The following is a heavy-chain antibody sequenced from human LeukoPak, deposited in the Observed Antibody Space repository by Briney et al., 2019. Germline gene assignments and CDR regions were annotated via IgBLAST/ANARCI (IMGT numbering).Heavy chain of an antibody. D-gene: IGHD3-16*01. V-gene: IGHV1-69*06. CDR2: IIPIFGTA. J-gene: IGHJ5*02. Sequence: SVKVSCKASGGTFSSYAISWVRQAPGQGLEWMGGIIPIFGTANYAQTFQGRVTITADKSTSTAYMVLSSLRTEDTAVYYCARPHYDYVGGTRNWFDPWGQGTLVTVSS. CDR1: GGTFSSYA. CDR3: ARPHYDYVGGTRNWFDP.